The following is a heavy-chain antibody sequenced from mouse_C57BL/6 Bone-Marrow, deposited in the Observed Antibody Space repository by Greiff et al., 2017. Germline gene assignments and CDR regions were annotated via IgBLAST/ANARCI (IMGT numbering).Heavy chain of an antibody. D-gene: IGHD2-4*01. Sequence: VQLQQPGAELVKPGASVKLSCKASGYTFTSYWMHWVKQRPGRGLGWIGRIDPNSGGTKYNEKFKSKATLTVDKPSSTAYMQLSSLTSEDSAVYYCARGRLRRRRYYAMDYWGQGTSVTVSS. CDR1: GYTFTSYW. CDR2: IDPNSGGT. V-gene: IGHV1-72*01. CDR3: ARGRLRRRRYYAMDY. J-gene: IGHJ4*01.